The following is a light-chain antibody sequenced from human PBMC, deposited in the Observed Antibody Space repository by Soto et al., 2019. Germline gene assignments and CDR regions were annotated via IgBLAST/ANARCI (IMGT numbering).Light chain of an antibody. CDR3: QQDYNLPRT. J-gene: IGKJ1*01. Sequence: EIVMTQSPATLSLSPGERATLSCRASQCVSSSYLSWYQQKPGQAPRLLIYGASTRATGIPARFSSSGSGTDFTLTISSLQPEDFAVYYCQQDYNLPRTFGQGTKVDIK. V-gene: IGKV3D-7*01. CDR1: QCVSSSY. CDR2: GAS.